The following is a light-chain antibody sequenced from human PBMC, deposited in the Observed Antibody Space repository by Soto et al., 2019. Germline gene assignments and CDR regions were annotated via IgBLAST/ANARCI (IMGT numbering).Light chain of an antibody. J-gene: IGLJ1*01. V-gene: IGLV1-44*01. CDR2: SNN. CDR1: SSNIGSNA. CDR3: AAWDDSLNGLYV. Sequence: QSVLTQPPSASGTPGQRVTISCSGGSSNIGSNAVTWYRQLPGTAPKLLIYSNNQRPSGVPDRFSGSKSGTSASLAISGLQSEDEADYYWAAWDDSLNGLYVFGTGTKLTVL.